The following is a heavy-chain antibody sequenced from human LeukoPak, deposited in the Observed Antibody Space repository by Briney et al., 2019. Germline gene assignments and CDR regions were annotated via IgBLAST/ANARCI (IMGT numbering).Heavy chain of an antibody. Sequence: GGSLRLSCAASGFTFSSYGMHWVRQAPGKGLEWVAFIRYDGSNKYYADSVKGRFTISRDNSKNTLYLQMNSLRAEDTAVYYCAKDRIAVAVDYFDYWGQGTLVTVSS. CDR1: GFTFSSYG. J-gene: IGHJ4*02. CDR3: AKDRIAVAVDYFDY. D-gene: IGHD6-19*01. CDR2: IRYDGSNK. V-gene: IGHV3-30*02.